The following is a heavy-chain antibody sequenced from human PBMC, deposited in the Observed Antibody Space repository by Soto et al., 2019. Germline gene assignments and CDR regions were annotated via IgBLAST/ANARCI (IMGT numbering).Heavy chain of an antibody. J-gene: IGHJ4*02. CDR3: ATDGPLTKTSGWDCVMLDQ. V-gene: IGHV3-30-3*01. CDR1: GFSLSSYA. Sequence: QVQLVESGGGVVQPGGSLRLSCAASGFSLSSYAMHWVRQAPGKGLEWVASVSCDESNKYYTESVKGRFSISRDTSKNTLSLQMDTLRPDDTPVYYDATDGPLTKTSGWDCVMLDQWGQGTLVTVS. D-gene: IGHD6-25*01. CDR2: VSCDESNK.